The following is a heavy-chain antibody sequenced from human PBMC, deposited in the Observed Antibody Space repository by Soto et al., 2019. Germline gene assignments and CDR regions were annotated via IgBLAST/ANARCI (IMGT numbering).Heavy chain of an antibody. CDR2: IWYDGSNK. CDR3: ARALGRARPQTVFAY. Sequence: QVQLVESGGGVVQPGRSLRLSCAASGFTFSSYGMHWVRQAPGKGLEWVAVIWYDGSNKYYADSVKGRFTISRDNSKNTLYLQMNSLRAEDTAVYYCARALGRARPQTVFAYWGQGTLVTVSS. CDR1: GFTFSSYG. D-gene: IGHD1-26*01. V-gene: IGHV3-33*01. J-gene: IGHJ4*02.